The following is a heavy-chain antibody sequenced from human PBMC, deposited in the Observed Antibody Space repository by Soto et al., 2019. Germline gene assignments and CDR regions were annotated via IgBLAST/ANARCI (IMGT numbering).Heavy chain of an antibody. CDR1: GFTFSSYG. Sequence: PGGSLRLSCAASGFTFSSYGMHWVRQAPGKGLEWVAVIWYDGSNKYYADSVKGRFTISRDNSKNTLYLQMNSLRAEDTAVYYCAREEGVVAVAAVDAFDIWGQGTMVTVSS. V-gene: IGHV3-33*01. CDR3: AREEGVVAVAAVDAFDI. D-gene: IGHD2-15*01. J-gene: IGHJ3*02. CDR2: IWYDGSNK.